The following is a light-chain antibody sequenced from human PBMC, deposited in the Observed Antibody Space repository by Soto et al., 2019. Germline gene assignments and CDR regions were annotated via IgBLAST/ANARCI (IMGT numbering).Light chain of an antibody. CDR2: GAS. J-gene: IGKJ1*01. CDR3: QQYNNWWT. Sequence: DIEMTQSPSTLSVSLGDGVTLSCRASQSVSSSLAWYQQKPGQAPRLLIYGASTRATGISARFSGSGSGKDFPLTRSSQHAEDFAVYYCQQYNNWWTFGQGTKVEIK. V-gene: IGKV3D-15*01. CDR1: QSVSSS.